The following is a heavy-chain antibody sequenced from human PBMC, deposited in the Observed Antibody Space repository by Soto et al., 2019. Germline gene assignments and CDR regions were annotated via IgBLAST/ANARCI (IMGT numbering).Heavy chain of an antibody. D-gene: IGHD3-3*01. Sequence: PGGSLRLSCAASGFTFSSYWMHWVRQAPGKGLVWVSRINSDGSSTSYADSVKGRFTISRDNAKNTLYLQMNSLRAEDTAVYHCARGFGAPVGYYYYGMDVWGQGTTVTVSS. CDR1: GFTFSSYW. CDR3: ARGFGAPVGYYYYGMDV. CDR2: INSDGSST. J-gene: IGHJ6*02. V-gene: IGHV3-74*01.